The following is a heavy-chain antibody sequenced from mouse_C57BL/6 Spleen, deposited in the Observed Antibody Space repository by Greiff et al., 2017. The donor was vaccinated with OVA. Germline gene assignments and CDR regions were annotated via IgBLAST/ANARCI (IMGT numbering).Heavy chain of an antibody. D-gene: IGHD2-3*01. CDR3: ARGDGLDYAMDY. Sequence: VQLQESGAELVRPGASVKLSCKASGYTFTDYYINWVKQRPGQGLEWIARIYPGSGNTYYNEKFKGKATLTAEPSSRTAFMQLSSLTSEDAAVYFCARGDGLDYAMDYWGQGTSVTVSS. V-gene: IGHV1-76*01. J-gene: IGHJ4*01. CDR2: IYPGSGNT. CDR1: GYTFTDYY.